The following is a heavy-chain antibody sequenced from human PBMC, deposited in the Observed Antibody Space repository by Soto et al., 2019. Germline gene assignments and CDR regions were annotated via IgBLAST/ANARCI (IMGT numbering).Heavy chain of an antibody. V-gene: IGHV3-23*01. Sequence: EVQLLESGGGLVQPGGSLRLSCAVSGFTFSSHAMSWVRQAPGKGLECVSSITGSGDSTYYADSVKGRFTIYRDKSKSTLYLQMNSLRAEDTAVYYYAKDLQFSGWLSAQTFDYWGQGTQVTVSS. J-gene: IGHJ4*02. CDR2: ITGSGDST. D-gene: IGHD6-19*01. CDR1: GFTFSSHA. CDR3: AKDLQFSGWLSAQTFDY.